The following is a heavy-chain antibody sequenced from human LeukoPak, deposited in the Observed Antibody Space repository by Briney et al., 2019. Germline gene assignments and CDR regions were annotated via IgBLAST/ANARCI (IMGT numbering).Heavy chain of an antibody. D-gene: IGHD5-24*01. CDR2: ISYDGSNK. CDR1: GFTFSSYA. V-gene: IGHV3-30*04. CDR3: ARERDGYNLS. Sequence: GRSLRLSCAASGFTFSSYAMHWVRQAPGKGLEWVAVISYDGSNKYYADSVKGRFTISRDNSKNTLYLQMNSLRAEDTAVYYCARERDGYNLSWGQGTLVTVSS. J-gene: IGHJ4*02.